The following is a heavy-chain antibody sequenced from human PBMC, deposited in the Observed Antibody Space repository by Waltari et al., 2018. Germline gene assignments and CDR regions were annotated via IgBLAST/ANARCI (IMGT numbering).Heavy chain of an antibody. CDR2: IQSDGTT. V-gene: IGHV3-66*04. Sequence: EVHLVESGGGLVQPGGSLGLSCAASGLTVSSDFMSWVRQTPGKGLDWVSVIQSDGTTYYADSVKGRFTVSRDTSKNTVYLQMNSLRDEDTAVYYCARHDYGGYWGQGTLVTVSS. J-gene: IGHJ4*02. CDR3: ARHDYGGY. D-gene: IGHD4-17*01. CDR1: GLTVSSDF.